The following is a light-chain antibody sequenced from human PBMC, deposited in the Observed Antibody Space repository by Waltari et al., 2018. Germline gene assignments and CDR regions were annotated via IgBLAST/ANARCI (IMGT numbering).Light chain of an antibody. V-gene: IGKV3-11*01. J-gene: IGKJ4*01. Sequence: EIVLPQSPVTLSLAAGERATLSCRASESVSNYLAWYQQKPGQSPRLLIYDTSKRATGIPGRFSGSGYGTDFTLTINNLEAEDFALYYCQQGVILPLTFGGGTKVEIK. CDR2: DTS. CDR1: ESVSNY. CDR3: QQGVILPLT.